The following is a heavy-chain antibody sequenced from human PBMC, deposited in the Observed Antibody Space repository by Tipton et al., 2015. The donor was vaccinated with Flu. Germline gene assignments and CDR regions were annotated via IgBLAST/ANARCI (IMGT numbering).Heavy chain of an antibody. D-gene: IGHD3-22*01. CDR3: ARDQYYYDSSGDAFDI. Sequence: QSGAEVKKPGASVKVSCKASGYTFTSYGISWVRQAPGQGLEWMGWISAYNGNTNYAQKLQGRVTMTTDTSTSTAYMELGSLRSDDTAVYYCARDQYYYDSSGDAFDIWGQGTMVTVSS. CDR1: GYTFTSYG. CDR2: ISAYNGNT. V-gene: IGHV1-18*01. J-gene: IGHJ3*02.